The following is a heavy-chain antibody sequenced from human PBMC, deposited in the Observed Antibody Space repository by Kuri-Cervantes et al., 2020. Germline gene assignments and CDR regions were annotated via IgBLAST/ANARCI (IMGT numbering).Heavy chain of an antibody. CDR2: MNPNSGNT. J-gene: IGHJ6*03. CDR1: GGTFSSYA. CDR3: ARGNRAPSSRKTYYYYYMDV. Sequence: ASVKVSCKASGGTFSSYAISWVRQATGQGLEWMGWMNPNSGNTGYAQKFQGRVTMTRNTSVSTAYMELSSLRSEDTAVYYCARGNRAPSSRKTYYYYYMDVWGKGTTVTVSS. V-gene: IGHV1-8*02. D-gene: IGHD6-13*01.